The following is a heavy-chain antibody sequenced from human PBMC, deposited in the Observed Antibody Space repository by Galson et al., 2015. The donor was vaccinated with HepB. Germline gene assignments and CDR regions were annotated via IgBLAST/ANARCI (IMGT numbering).Heavy chain of an antibody. CDR3: ASASQEVVVAATRWKFPFDY. V-gene: IGHV3-30*02. J-gene: IGHJ4*02. CDR1: GFTFSTHG. D-gene: IGHD2-15*01. Sequence: SLRLSCAASGFTFSTHGMHWVRQAPGKGLGWVAFVRNDASNKYYADSVKGRFTISRDNSKNTLYLQMNSLRAEDTAVYYCASASQEVVVAATRWKFPFDYWGQGTLVTVSS. CDR2: VRNDASNK.